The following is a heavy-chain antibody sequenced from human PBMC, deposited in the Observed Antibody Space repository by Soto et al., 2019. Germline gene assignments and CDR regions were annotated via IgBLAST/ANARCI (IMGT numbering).Heavy chain of an antibody. CDR1: GFTVSSNY. J-gene: IGHJ6*03. Sequence: EVQLVESGGGLVQPGGSLRLSCAASGFTVSSNYMNWVRQAPGKGLEWVSVIYSGGSRYYADSVKGRFTISRDNSKNTLYLQMNIFRAEDTAVYYCAGTVNYFYYYYMDVWGKGTTVTVSS. D-gene: IGHD1-1*01. V-gene: IGHV3-66*01. CDR2: IYSGGSR. CDR3: AGTVNYFYYYYMDV.